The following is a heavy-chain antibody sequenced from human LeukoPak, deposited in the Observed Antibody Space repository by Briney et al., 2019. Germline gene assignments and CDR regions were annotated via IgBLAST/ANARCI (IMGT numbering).Heavy chain of an antibody. Sequence: SETLSLTCAVSGYSISSGYYWGWIRQPPGKGLEWIGSIYHSGSTYYNPSLKSRVTISVDPSKNQFSLKLSSVTAADTAVYYCARPPSAVHWYFDLWGRGTLVTVSS. D-gene: IGHD2-2*01. CDR1: GYSISSGYY. V-gene: IGHV4-38-2*01. CDR2: IYHSGST. CDR3: ARPPSAVHWYFDL. J-gene: IGHJ2*01.